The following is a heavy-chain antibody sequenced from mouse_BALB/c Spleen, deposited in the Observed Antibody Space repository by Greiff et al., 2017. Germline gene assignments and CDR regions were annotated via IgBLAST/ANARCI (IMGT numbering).Heavy chain of an antibody. V-gene: IGHV3-2*02. Sequence: EVKLMESGPGLVKPSQSLSLTCTVTGYSITSDYAWNWIRQFPGNKLEWMGYISYSGSTSYNPSLKSRISITRDTSKNQFFLQLNSVTTEDTATYYCARGGYYPYYAMDYWGQGTSVTVSS. CDR2: ISYSGST. D-gene: IGHD2-3*01. CDR3: ARGGYYPYYAMDY. J-gene: IGHJ4*01. CDR1: GYSITSDYA.